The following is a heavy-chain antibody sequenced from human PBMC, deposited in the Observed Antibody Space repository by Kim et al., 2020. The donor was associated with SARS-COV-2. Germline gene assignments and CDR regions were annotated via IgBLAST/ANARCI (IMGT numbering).Heavy chain of an antibody. CDR1: GYTFTSYG. Sequence: ASVKVSCKASGYTFTSYGISWVRQAPGQGLEWMGWISAYNGNTNYAQKLQGRVTMTTDTSTSTAYMELRSLRSDDTAVYYCAREGGGGYYYYYGMDVWGQGTTVTVSS. V-gene: IGHV1-18*01. CDR2: ISAYNGNT. CDR3: AREGGGGYYYYYGMDV. D-gene: IGHD3-10*01. J-gene: IGHJ6*02.